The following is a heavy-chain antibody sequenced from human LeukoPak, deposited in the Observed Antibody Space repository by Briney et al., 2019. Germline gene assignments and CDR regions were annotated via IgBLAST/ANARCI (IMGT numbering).Heavy chain of an antibody. CDR3: ARETSQKGAHYMDV. D-gene: IGHD3-16*01. V-gene: IGHV4-59*01. CDR2: IHYTGST. Sequence: PSETLSLTCTVSGGSISSYYWSWIRQSPGKGLECIGYIHYTGSTNYNPSLKSRVTISVETSKNQFSLKLKSVTAADTAVYYCARETSQKGAHYMDVWGKGTTVTISS. J-gene: IGHJ6*03. CDR1: GGSISSYY.